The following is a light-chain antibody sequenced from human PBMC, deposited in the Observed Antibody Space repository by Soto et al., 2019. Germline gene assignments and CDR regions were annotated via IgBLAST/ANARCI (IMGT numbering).Light chain of an antibody. CDR2: EGS. J-gene: IGLJ1*01. CDR3: CSYAGSSTSYV. V-gene: IGLV2-23*01. Sequence: QSASVSGSPGQSITISCTGTSSDVGSYNLVSWYQQHPGKAPKLMIYEGSKRPSGVSNRFSGSKSGNTASLTISGLQAEDEADYYCCSYAGSSTSYVFGTGTKLTVL. CDR1: SSDVGSYNL.